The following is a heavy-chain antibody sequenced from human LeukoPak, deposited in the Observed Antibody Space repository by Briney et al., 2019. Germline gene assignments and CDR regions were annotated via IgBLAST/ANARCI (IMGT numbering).Heavy chain of an antibody. V-gene: IGHV4-39*07. CDR2: IYYSGST. CDR3: ARASHGWYFDL. D-gene: IGHD6-6*01. J-gene: IGHJ2*01. CDR1: GGSININTYY. Sequence: SETLSLTRTVSGGSININTYYWGWIRQPPGKGLEWIGSIYYSGSTYYNPSLKSRVTISVDTSKNQFSLKLSSVTAADTAVYYCARASHGWYFDLWGRGTLVTVS.